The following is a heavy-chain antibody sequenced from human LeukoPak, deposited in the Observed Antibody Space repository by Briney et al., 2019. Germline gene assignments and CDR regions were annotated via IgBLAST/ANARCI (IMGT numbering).Heavy chain of an antibody. Sequence: SETLSLTCTVSGGSISGYYWSWIRQPPGEGLEWIGYMFYSGSTSYNPSLKSRVTLSVDTSKNQFSLKLSSVTSADTAVYYCARQWSSGWNYFDYWGQGTLVTVSS. CDR2: MFYSGST. D-gene: IGHD6-19*01. J-gene: IGHJ4*02. V-gene: IGHV4-59*01. CDR1: GGSISGYY. CDR3: ARQWSSGWNYFDY.